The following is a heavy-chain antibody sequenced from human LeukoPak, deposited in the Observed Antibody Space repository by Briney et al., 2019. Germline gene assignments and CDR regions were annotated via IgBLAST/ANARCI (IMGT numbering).Heavy chain of an antibody. Sequence: GGSLRLSCAASGFTFSSYAMSWVRQAPGKGLEWVSAISGSGGSTYYADSVKGRFTISRDNSKNTLYLQMNSLRAEDTAVYYCAKSPQAVLRFLEWLSSYYLDYWGQGTLVTVSS. J-gene: IGHJ4*02. V-gene: IGHV3-23*01. D-gene: IGHD3-3*01. CDR3: AKSPQAVLRFLEWLSSYYLDY. CDR1: GFTFSSYA. CDR2: ISGSGGST.